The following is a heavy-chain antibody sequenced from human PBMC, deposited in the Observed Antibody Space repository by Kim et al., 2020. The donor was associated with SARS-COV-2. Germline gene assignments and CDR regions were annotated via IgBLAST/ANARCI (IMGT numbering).Heavy chain of an antibody. D-gene: IGHD1-26*01. CDR1: GFTFSSYA. V-gene: IGHV3-33*06. J-gene: IGHJ4*02. CDR2: IWYDGSNK. CDR3: AKGGALSPFDY. Sequence: GGSLRLSCAASGFTFSSYAMHWVRQAPGKGLEWVAVIWYDGSNKYYADSVKGRFTISRDNSKNTLYLQMNSLRAEDTAVYYCAKGGALSPFDYWGQGTLVTVSS.